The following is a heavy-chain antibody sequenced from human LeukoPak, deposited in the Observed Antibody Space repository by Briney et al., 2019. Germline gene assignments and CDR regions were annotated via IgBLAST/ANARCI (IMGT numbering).Heavy chain of an antibody. CDR3: ARENSSSDDAAGFDP. CDR2: INPSGGST. J-gene: IGHJ5*02. V-gene: IGHV1-46*01. CDR1: GYTFTSYY. Sequence: ASVKVSCKASGYTFTSYYMHWVRQAPGQGLEWMGTINPSGGSTSYAQKFQGRVTMTRDMSTSTVYMELSSLRSEDTAVYYCARENSSSDDAAGFDPWGQGTLVTVSS. D-gene: IGHD6-13*01.